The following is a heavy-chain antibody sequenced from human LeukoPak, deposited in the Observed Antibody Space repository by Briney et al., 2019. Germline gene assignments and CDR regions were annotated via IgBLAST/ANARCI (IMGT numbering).Heavy chain of an antibody. CDR3: ARDAAGIAATGVY. CDR1: GGSISSGTYY. CDR2: IFTSGS. V-gene: IGHV4-61*02. Sequence: PSETLSLTCIVSGGSISSGTYYWNWIRRPAGKGLEWIGRIFTSGSTSGSTSCNPSLKSRVTISVDMSKNQFSLSLSSVTAADTAVYYCARDAAGIAATGVYWGQGTLVTVSS. D-gene: IGHD6-13*01. J-gene: IGHJ4*02.